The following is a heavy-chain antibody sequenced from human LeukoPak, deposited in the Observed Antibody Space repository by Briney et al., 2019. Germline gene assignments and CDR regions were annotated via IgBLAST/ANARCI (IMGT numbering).Heavy chain of an antibody. CDR2: ISSSGGTI. J-gene: IGHJ4*02. V-gene: IGHV3-48*03. CDR3: ARESLGAFDY. CDR1: AFTFSSYE. D-gene: IGHD3-16*01. Sequence: GGSLRLSCVASAFTFSSYEMNWVRQAPGKGLEWVSYISSSGGTIYYADSVKGRFTISRDNAKNSRYLQMNSLRAEDTAVYYCARESLGAFDYWGQGTQVTVSS.